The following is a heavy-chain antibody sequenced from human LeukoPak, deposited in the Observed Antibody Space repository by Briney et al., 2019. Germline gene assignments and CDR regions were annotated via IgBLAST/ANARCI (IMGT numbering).Heavy chain of an antibody. V-gene: IGHV4-34*01. CDR3: ARVGSWYKYNWFDP. J-gene: IGHJ5*02. CDR2: INPSGST. CDR1: GGSFSGYY. D-gene: IGHD6-13*01. Sequence: SETLSLTCAVYGGSFSGYYWSWIRQPPGKGLEWIGEINPSGSTNYNPSLKSRVTISADTSKNQFSLKLSSVTAADTAVYYCARVGSWYKYNWFDPWGQGTLVTVSS.